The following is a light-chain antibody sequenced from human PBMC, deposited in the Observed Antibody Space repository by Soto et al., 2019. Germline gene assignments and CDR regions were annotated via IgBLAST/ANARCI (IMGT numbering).Light chain of an antibody. CDR1: QSVSNNY. V-gene: IGKV3-20*01. CDR3: QQYGSSPRT. CDR2: GAS. Sequence: EVVLTQSPGTLSLSPGERATLSCRASQSVSNNYLAWYQQKPGQAPRLVIYGASSRATGIPDRFSGSGAVTDFTLTISRLEPEDFAVYFCQQYGSSPRTFGQGTKVDIK. J-gene: IGKJ1*01.